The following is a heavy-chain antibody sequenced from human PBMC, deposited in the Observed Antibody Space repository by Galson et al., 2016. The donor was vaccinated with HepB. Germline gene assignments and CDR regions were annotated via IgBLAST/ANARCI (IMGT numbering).Heavy chain of an antibody. Sequence: SLRLSCAASGFTYRSYGMNWVRQAPGKGLEWLSYISLSSTNIHYADSVRGGFTISRDNAKNSPFLQRNSRKGEDTAVNYCAGGPAGLLDYWGQGLLVTVSS. J-gene: IGHJ4*02. V-gene: IGHV3-48*01. CDR1: GFTYRSYG. CDR3: AGGPAGLLDY. CDR2: ISLSSTNI. D-gene: IGHD3-3*01.